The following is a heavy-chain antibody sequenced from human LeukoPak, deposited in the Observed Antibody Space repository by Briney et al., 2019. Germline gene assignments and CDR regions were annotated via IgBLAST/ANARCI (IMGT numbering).Heavy chain of an antibody. J-gene: IGHJ6*02. Sequence: GGSLSLSCAASGFTFSSCWMSWVRQAPGKGLEWVANIKQDGSEKYYVDSVKGRFTISRDNAKNSLYLQMNSLRAEDTAVYYCARGQRGAYYYGMDVWGQGTTVTVSS. CDR2: IKQDGSEK. V-gene: IGHV3-7*03. CDR3: ARGQRGAYYYGMDV. CDR1: GFTFSSCW. D-gene: IGHD5-18*01.